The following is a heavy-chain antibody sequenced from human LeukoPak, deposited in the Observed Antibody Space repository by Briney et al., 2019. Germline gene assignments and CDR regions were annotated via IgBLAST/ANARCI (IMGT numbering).Heavy chain of an antibody. CDR2: ISAYNGNT. CDR3: ARAPYSSSWSSWFDP. D-gene: IGHD6-13*01. V-gene: IGHV1-18*01. CDR1: GYTFTSYG. Sequence: ASVKVSCKASGYTFTSYGISWVRQAPGQGLEWMGWISAYNGNTNYAQKLQGRVTMTTDTSTSTAYMELRSLRSDDTAVYYCARAPYSSSWSSWFDPWGQGTLVTVSS. J-gene: IGHJ5*02.